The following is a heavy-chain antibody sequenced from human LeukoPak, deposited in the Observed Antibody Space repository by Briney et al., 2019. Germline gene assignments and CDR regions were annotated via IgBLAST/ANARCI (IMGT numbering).Heavy chain of an antibody. J-gene: IGHJ4*02. CDR3: AKDRKYCSGGSCYVKYFDY. CDR2: IRYDGSNK. CDR1: GFTFSSYA. D-gene: IGHD2-15*01. V-gene: IGHV3-30*02. Sequence: GGSLRLSCAASGFTFSSYAMSWVRQAPGKGLEWVAFIRYDGSNKYYADSVKGRFTISRDNSKNTLYLQMNSLRAEDTAVYYCAKDRKYCSGGSCYVKYFDYWGQGTLVTVSS.